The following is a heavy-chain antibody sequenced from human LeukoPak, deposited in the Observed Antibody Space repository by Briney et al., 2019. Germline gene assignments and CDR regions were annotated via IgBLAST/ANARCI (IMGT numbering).Heavy chain of an antibody. V-gene: IGHV1-69*13. CDR3: YNSGSYYIPY. Sequence: ASVKVSCKASGGTFSSYAISWVRQAPGQALEWMGGIIPIFGTANYAQKFQGRVTITADESTSTAYMELSSLRSEDTAVYYCYNSGSYYIPYWGQGTLVTVSS. J-gene: IGHJ4*02. CDR1: GGTFSSYA. CDR2: IIPIFGTA. D-gene: IGHD3-10*01.